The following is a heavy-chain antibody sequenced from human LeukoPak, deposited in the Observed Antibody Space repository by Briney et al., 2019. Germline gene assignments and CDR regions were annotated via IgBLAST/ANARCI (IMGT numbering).Heavy chain of an antibody. Sequence: GGSLRLSCAASGFTFTTYWMGWVRQAPGKGLEWVANINQDGSEKYYVDSVKGRFTISRDNAKNSLYLQMNSLRAEDTAVYYCAKDPYDISGYYYGPTGGVDYWGQGTLVTVSS. J-gene: IGHJ4*02. CDR2: INQDGSEK. V-gene: IGHV3-7*03. CDR1: GFTFTTYW. D-gene: IGHD3-22*01. CDR3: AKDPYDISGYYYGPTGGVDY.